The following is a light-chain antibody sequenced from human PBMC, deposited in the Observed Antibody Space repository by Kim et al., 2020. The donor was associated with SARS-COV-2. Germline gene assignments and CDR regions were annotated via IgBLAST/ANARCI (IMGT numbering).Light chain of an antibody. V-gene: IGKV1-17*03. CDR3: LQYSGYPWT. CDR1: QGISNY. J-gene: IGKJ1*01. Sequence: DIQMTQSPSAMSASVGDRVTITCRASQGISNYLAWFQQIPGKVPKRLIYTSSILQSGVPSRFSGSGSETEFTLTISSLQPEDFATYYCLQYSGYPWTFGQGTKVDIK. CDR2: TSS.